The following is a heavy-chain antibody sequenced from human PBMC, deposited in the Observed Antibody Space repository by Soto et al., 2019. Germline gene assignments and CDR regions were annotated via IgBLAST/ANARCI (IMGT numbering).Heavy chain of an antibody. D-gene: IGHD5-12*01. J-gene: IGHJ4*02. Sequence: PGGSLRLSCAASGFTFSSYAMSWVRQAPGKGLEWVSAISGSGGSTYYADSVKGRFTISRDNSKNTLYLQMNSLRAEDTAVYYCAKDEAYSGYDQVWYFDYWGQGTLVTVSS. CDR2: ISGSGGST. V-gene: IGHV3-23*01. CDR3: AKDEAYSGYDQVWYFDY. CDR1: GFTFSSYA.